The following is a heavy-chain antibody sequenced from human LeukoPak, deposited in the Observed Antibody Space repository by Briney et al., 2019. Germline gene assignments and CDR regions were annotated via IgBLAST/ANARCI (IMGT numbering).Heavy chain of an antibody. V-gene: IGHV3-23*01. Sequence: GGSLRLSCAASGFSLSSYAMSWVRQAPGKGLEWVSAISSTDAGTYHADSVRGRFTISRDSSKNTLYLQMNSLRAEDAAVYYCAKAGSIRLDYWGQGTLVTVSS. CDR2: ISSTDAGT. CDR3: AKAGSIRLDY. CDR1: GFSLSSYA. D-gene: IGHD1-26*01. J-gene: IGHJ4*02.